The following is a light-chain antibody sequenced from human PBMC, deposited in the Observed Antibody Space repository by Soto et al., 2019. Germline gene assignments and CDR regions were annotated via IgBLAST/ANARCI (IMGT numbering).Light chain of an antibody. V-gene: IGLV2-14*01. Sequence: QSALTQPASVSGSPGQSITISCTGTSSDVGGYNYVSWYQQHPGKAPKLMIYDVSNRPSGVSNRFSGSKSGNTASLTISGLQAEDEADYYCSFYTTSSTSYVFGTGTKLTVL. CDR3: SFYTTSSTSYV. CDR2: DVS. CDR1: SSDVGGYNY. J-gene: IGLJ1*01.